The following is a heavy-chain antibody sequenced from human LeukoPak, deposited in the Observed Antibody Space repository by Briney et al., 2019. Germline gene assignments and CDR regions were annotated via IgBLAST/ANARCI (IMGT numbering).Heavy chain of an antibody. V-gene: IGHV4-39*07. CDR3: ARGPRYCGGDCYSHFDY. Sequence: SETLSLTGTVSGCSISSSSYYRGWIGQPPGKGLEWIGSIYYSGSTYYNPSLKSRVTISVDTSKNQFSLKLSSVTAADTAVYYCARGPRYCGGDCYSHFDYWGQGTLVTVSS. CDR2: IYYSGST. J-gene: IGHJ4*02. D-gene: IGHD2-21*02. CDR1: GCSISSSSYY.